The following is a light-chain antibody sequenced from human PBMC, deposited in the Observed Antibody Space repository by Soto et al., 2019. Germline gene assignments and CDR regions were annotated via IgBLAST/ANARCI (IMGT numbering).Light chain of an antibody. V-gene: IGLV2-8*01. Sequence: QSALTQPRSVSGSPGQSVTISCTGTSSDVGGYNYVSWHQQHPGKAPKLIIYDVTKRPSGVPDRFSGSKSGYTASLTVSGLQAEDEADYYCSSFAGGNIYVFGT. CDR2: DVT. CDR3: SSFAGGNIYV. J-gene: IGLJ1*01. CDR1: SSDVGGYNY.